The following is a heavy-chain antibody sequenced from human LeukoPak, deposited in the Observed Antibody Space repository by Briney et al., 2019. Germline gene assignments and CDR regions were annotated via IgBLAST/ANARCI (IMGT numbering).Heavy chain of an antibody. V-gene: IGHV4-30-2*01. CDR2: IYHSGST. J-gene: IGHJ4*02. CDR1: GGSISSGGYY. Sequence: SETLSLTCTVSGGSISSGGYYWSWIRQPPGKGLEWIGYIYHSGSTYYNPSLKSRVTISVDRSKNQFSLKLSSVTAADTAVYYCAVDLGYCSGGSCYSPYFDYWGQGTLVTVSS. CDR3: AVDLGYCSGGSCYSPYFDY. D-gene: IGHD2-15*01.